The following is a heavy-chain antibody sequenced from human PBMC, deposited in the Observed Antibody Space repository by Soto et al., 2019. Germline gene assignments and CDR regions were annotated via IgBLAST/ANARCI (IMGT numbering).Heavy chain of an antibody. CDR2: IYSGGST. CDR1: GFTVSSNY. V-gene: IGHV3-53*04. J-gene: IGHJ6*02. Sequence: EVQLVESGGGLVQPGGSLRLSCAASGFTVSSNYMSWVRQAPGKGLEWVSVIYSGGSTYYADSVKGRFTISRHNSKNTLYLQMNSLRAEDTAVYYCARGLSSSWTGYYYYGMDVWGQGTTVTVSS. CDR3: ARGLSSSWTGYYYYGMDV. D-gene: IGHD6-13*01.